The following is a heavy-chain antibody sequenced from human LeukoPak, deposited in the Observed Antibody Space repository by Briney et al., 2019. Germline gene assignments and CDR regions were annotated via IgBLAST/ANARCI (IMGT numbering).Heavy chain of an antibody. CDR3: AGAPSPYGILTGRNAFDI. CDR2: ISAYNGNT. CDR1: GYTFTGYY. Sequence: ASVKVSCKASGYTFTGYYMHWVRQAPGQGLEWMGWISAYNGNTNYAQKLQGRVTMTTDTSTSTAYMELRSLRSDDTAVYYCAGAPSPYGILTGRNAFDIWGQGTMVTVSS. V-gene: IGHV1-18*04. D-gene: IGHD3-9*01. J-gene: IGHJ3*02.